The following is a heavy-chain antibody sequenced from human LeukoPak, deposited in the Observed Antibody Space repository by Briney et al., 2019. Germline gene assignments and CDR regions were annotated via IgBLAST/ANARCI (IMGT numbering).Heavy chain of an antibody. CDR3: AKGPYYYDSSGYSRRWFDP. V-gene: IGHV3-23*01. CDR1: GFTFSNYA. CDR2: ISCSGGRT. J-gene: IGHJ5*02. D-gene: IGHD3-22*01. Sequence: GGSLRLSCAASGFTFSNYAMSWVRQAPGKGLEWVSGISCSGGRTYYADSVKGRFTISRDNSKNTLNLQMNSLRAEDTAVYYWAKGPYYYDSSGYSRRWFDPWGQGTLVTVSS.